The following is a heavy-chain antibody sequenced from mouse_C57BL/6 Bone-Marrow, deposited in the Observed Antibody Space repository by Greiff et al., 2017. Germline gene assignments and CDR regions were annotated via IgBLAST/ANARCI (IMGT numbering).Heavy chain of an antibody. V-gene: IGHV7-3*01. CDR2: IRNKANGYTT. Sequence: EVNLVESGGGLVQPGGSLSLSCAASGFTFTDYYMSWVRQPPGKALEWLGFIRNKANGYTTEYSASVKGRFTISRDNSQSILYLQMNALRAEDSATYYCARSTVVAYYAMDYWGQGTSVTVSS. J-gene: IGHJ4*01. CDR3: ARSTVVAYYAMDY. D-gene: IGHD1-1*01. CDR1: GFTFTDYY.